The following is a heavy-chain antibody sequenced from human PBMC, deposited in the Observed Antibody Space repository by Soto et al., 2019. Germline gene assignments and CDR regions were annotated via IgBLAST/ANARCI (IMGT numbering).Heavy chain of an antibody. CDR3: ARDSAALEYGSGSYYLGY. J-gene: IGHJ4*02. CDR2: INPSGGST. Sequence: ASVKVSCKASGYTFTSYYMHWVRQAPGQGLEWMGIINPSGGSTSYAQKFQGRVTMTRDTSTSTVYMELSSLRSEDTAVYYCARDSAALEYGSGSYYLGYWGQGTLVTVSS. V-gene: IGHV1-46*03. CDR1: GYTFTSYY. D-gene: IGHD3-10*01.